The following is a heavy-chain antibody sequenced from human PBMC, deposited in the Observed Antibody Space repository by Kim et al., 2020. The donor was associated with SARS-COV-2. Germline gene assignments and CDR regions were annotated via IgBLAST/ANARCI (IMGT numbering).Heavy chain of an antibody. D-gene: IGHD4-17*01. CDR2: ISSSSSYI. J-gene: IGHJ4*02. CDR3: ARFLPDYGDYGPGDY. Sequence: GGSLRLSCAASGFTFSSYSMNWVRQAPGKGLEWVSSISSSSSYIYYADSVKGRFTISRDNAKNSLYLQMNSLRAEDTAVYYCARFLPDYGDYGPGDYWGQGTLVTVSS. CDR1: GFTFSSYS. V-gene: IGHV3-21*01.